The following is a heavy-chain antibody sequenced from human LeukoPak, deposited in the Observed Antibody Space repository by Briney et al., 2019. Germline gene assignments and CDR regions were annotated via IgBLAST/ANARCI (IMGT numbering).Heavy chain of an antibody. CDR1: GFTFSNYA. J-gene: IGHJ4*02. CDR2: ISNSGDNT. V-gene: IGHV3-23*01. D-gene: IGHD4-17*01. Sequence: GESLRLSCAASGFTFSNYAMNWVRQDPGKGLQRVSGISNSGDNTFYADSVKGRFTISRDNSKNTLYLQMNSLRSEDTAVYYCAKSGYGAPGGYWGQGTLVTVSS. CDR3: AKSGYGAPGGY.